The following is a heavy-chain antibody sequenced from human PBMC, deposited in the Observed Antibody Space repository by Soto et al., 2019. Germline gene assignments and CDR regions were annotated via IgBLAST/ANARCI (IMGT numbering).Heavy chain of an antibody. CDR3: ARDRERFDP. CDR1: GDSISSYY. J-gene: IGHJ5*02. D-gene: IGHD1-1*01. Sequence: SETLSLTCTVSGDSISSYYWSWIRQTPGKGLEWIGYIYFSGSTNYNPSLKSRVTISVDTSKNQFSLKLSSVTAADTAVYYCARDRERFDPWGQGTLVTVS. V-gene: IGHV4-59*01. CDR2: IYFSGST.